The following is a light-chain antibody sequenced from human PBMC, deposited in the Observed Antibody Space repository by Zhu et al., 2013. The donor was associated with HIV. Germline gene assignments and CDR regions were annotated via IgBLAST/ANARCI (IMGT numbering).Light chain of an antibody. CDR3: MQALQTPLT. J-gene: IGKJ4*01. CDR1: QSLVHSDGNTF. V-gene: IGKV2-30*02. CDR2: KVS. Sequence: DVVMTQSPYSLPVTLGQPASISCRSSQSLVHSDGNTFLNWFHQRPGQSPRRLIYKVSNRDSGVPDRFSGSGSGTDFTMKISRVEAEDIGVYYCMQALQTPLTFGGGTKVEIK.